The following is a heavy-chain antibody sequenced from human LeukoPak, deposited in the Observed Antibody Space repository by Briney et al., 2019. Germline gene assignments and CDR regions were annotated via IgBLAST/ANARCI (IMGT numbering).Heavy chain of an antibody. V-gene: IGHV3-7*05. Sequence: GGSLRLSCVASGFTFSNTWMNWVRQAPERGLEWVANIKPDGSKKYYVDSVKGRFTISRDNAKNSLFLQMNSLRAEDTAVYYCAREGGGNSGYHPYYFDYWGQGTLVTVSS. CDR1: GFTFSNTW. D-gene: IGHD4-23*01. J-gene: IGHJ4*02. CDR3: AREGGGNSGYHPYYFDY. CDR2: IKPDGSKK.